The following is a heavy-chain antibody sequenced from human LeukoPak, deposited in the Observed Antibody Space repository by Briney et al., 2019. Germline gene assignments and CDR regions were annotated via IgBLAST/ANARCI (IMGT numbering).Heavy chain of an antibody. CDR3: ARNIVATPGWAFDI. Sequence: SETLSLTCAVSGGSISSGGYSWSWIRQPPGKGLEWIGYIYHSGSTYYNPSLKSRVTISVDRSKNQFSLTLSSVTAADTAVYYCARNIVATPGWAFDIWGQGTMVTVSS. CDR2: IYHSGST. D-gene: IGHD5-12*01. CDR1: GGSISSGGYS. J-gene: IGHJ3*02. V-gene: IGHV4-30-2*01.